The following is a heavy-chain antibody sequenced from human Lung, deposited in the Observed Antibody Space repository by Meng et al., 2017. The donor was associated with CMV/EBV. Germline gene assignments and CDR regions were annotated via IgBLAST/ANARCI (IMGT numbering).Heavy chain of an antibody. Sequence: LRLSCTVSGGSISSGDYYWSWIRQHPGKGLEWIGYVYYSGSTYYNPSLKSRLIISVDTSKNQLSLNLSSVIAADTAVYYCTRGGRDYYSGEYYGMDVWGQGTTVXVSS. V-gene: IGHV4-31*03. CDR3: TRGGRDYYSGEYYGMDV. CDR1: GGSISSGDYY. CDR2: VYYSGST. J-gene: IGHJ6*02. D-gene: IGHD2-21*02.